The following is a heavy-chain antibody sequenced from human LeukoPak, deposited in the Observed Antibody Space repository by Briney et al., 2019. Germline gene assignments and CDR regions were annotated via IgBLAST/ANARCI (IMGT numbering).Heavy chain of an antibody. J-gene: IGHJ4*02. D-gene: IGHD3-10*01. CDR3: ARDITYGSGSPKSRAFDY. V-gene: IGHV1-69*13. CDR2: IIPIFGTA. Sequence: SVKVSCKASGGTFSSYAISWVRQAPGQGLEWMGGIIPIFGTANYAQKFQGRVTITADESTSTAYMELSSLRSEDTAVYYFARDITYGSGSPKSRAFDYWGQGTLVTVSS. CDR1: GGTFSSYA.